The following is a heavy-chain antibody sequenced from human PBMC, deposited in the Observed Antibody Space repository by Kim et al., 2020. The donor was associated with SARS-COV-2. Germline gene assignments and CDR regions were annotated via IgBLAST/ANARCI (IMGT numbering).Heavy chain of an antibody. CDR2: VYYTGST. CDR1: GDYITHYY. Sequence: SETLSLTCTVSGDYITHYYWSWLRQPPGKGLEWIGYVYYTGSTSYNPSLNSRVTMSIETSKSQFSLKLTSVTAADTAMYYCVKGGDIAGGRGVWG. CDR3: VKGGDIAGGRGV. D-gene: IGHD2-8*02. V-gene: IGHV4-59*01. J-gene: IGHJ3*01.